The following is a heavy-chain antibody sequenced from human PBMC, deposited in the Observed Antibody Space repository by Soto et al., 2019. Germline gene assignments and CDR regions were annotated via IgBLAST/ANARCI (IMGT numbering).Heavy chain of an antibody. J-gene: IGHJ6*02. Sequence: QVQLVQSGAEVKKPGSSVKVSCKASGGTFGNYAINWVRQVPGHGLEWMGVISPIFGSPTYPQKFQGRVTFTADESTTSVYMELNSLRSDDTAVYFCARDLHSSSRTARPDYGMDVWGQGTSVTVSS. CDR3: ARDLHSSSRTARPDYGMDV. V-gene: IGHV1-69*01. CDR2: ISPIFGSP. D-gene: IGHD6-6*01. CDR1: GGTFGNYA.